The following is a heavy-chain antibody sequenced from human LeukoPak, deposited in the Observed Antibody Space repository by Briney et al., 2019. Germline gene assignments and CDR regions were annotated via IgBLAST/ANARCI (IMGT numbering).Heavy chain of an antibody. CDR3: ARGLGKFDP. CDR2: IYYSGST. V-gene: IGHV4-31*03. D-gene: IGHD3-10*01. CDR1: GGSISSGGYY. Sequence: ASETLSLTCTVSGGSISSGGYYWSWIRQHPGKGLEWVGYIYYSGSTYYNPSPKSRVTISVDTSKNQFSLKLSSVTAADTAVYYCARGLGKFDPWGQGTLVTASS. J-gene: IGHJ5*02.